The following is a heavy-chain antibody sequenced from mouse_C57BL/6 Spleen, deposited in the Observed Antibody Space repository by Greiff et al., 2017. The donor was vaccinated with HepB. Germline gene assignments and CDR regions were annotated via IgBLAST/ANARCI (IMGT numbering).Heavy chain of an antibody. D-gene: IGHD2-5*01. CDR3: VRGGKNYSNYVDFDY. V-gene: IGHV10-3*01. CDR1: GFTFNTYA. J-gene: IGHJ2*01. CDR2: IRSKSSNYAT. Sequence: EVQLVESGGGLVQPKGSLKLSCAASGFTFNTYAMHWVRQAPGKGLEWVARIRSKSSNYATYYADSVKDRFTISRDDSQSMLYLQMNKLKTEDTAMYYCVRGGKNYSNYVDFDYWGQGTTLTVSS.